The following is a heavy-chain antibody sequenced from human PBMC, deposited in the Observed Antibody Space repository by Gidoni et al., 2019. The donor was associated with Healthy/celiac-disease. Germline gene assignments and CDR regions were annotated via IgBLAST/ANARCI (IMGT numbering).Heavy chain of an antibody. CDR1: GFTFSTYA. D-gene: IGHD5-18*01. V-gene: IGHV3-23*01. Sequence: EVQLLESGGGLVQPGWSLSLSCEPLGFTFSTYAMSWVRQAPGKVLEWVSVISGMGHSTYYADSVKCRFTISRDNSKKTMYLQMNSLRAEDTAVYYCSKEGYSYGQKYYYCDYWGQGTLVTVSS. CDR3: SKEGYSYGQKYYYCDY. CDR2: ISGMGHST. J-gene: IGHJ4*02.